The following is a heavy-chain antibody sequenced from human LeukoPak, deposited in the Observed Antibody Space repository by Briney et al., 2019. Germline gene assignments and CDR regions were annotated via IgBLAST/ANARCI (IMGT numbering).Heavy chain of an antibody. Sequence: GGSLRLSCAASGFAFSGYRMNWVRQAPGKGLEWVSYISSSSRTIYYADSVKGRFTISRDNAKNSLYLQMNSLRAEDTAVYYCARSSRELGGYGPWELMPPFDDWGQGTLVTVSS. CDR3: ARSSRELGGYGPWELMPPFDD. V-gene: IGHV3-48*01. D-gene: IGHD1-7*01. J-gene: IGHJ4*02. CDR2: ISSSSRTI. CDR1: GFAFSGYR.